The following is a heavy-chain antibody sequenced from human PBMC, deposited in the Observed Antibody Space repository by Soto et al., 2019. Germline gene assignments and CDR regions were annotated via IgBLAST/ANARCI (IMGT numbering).Heavy chain of an antibody. V-gene: IGHV4-34*01. Sequence: PSETLSLTCAVYGGSFSGYYWSWIRQPPGKGLEWIGEINHSGSTNYNPSLKSRVTISVDTSKNQFSLKLSSVTAADTAVYYCARGTVIRSYYGMDAWGQGTTVTVSS. CDR1: GGSFSGYY. CDR3: ARGTVIRSYYGMDA. CDR2: INHSGST. J-gene: IGHJ6*02. D-gene: IGHD4-4*01.